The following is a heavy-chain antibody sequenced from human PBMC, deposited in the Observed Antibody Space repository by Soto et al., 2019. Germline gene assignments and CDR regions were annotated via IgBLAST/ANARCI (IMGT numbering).Heavy chain of an antibody. CDR1: GYTLTELS. Sequence: SVKVSCTVSGYTLTELSMHWVRQAPGKGLEWIGRIIPIFGIPTYAQKFQGRLTITADDSTSTAYMELSSLRSDDTAVYYCAREDRDRETGLVPAAIDGMDVWGQGTTVTVSS. CDR2: IIPIFGIP. V-gene: IGHV1-69*13. J-gene: IGHJ6*02. CDR3: AREDRDRETGLVPAAIDGMDV. D-gene: IGHD2-2*01.